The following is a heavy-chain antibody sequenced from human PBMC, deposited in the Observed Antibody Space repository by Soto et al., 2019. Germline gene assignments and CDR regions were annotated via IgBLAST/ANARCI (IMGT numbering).Heavy chain of an antibody. CDR3: AKVRVGIDVDFDY. D-gene: IGHD2-21*01. V-gene: IGHV3-21*04. Sequence: GGSLRLSCAASGFTFSSYSMNWVRQAPGKGLEWVSFISSSSSYIYYADSVKGRFTISRDNAKNSLYLQMNSLRAEDTAMYYCAKVRVGIDVDFDYWGQGALVTVSS. CDR1: GFTFSSYS. CDR2: ISSSSSYI. J-gene: IGHJ4*02.